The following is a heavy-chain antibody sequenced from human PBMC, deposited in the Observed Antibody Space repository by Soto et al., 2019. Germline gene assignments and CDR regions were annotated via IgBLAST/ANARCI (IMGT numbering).Heavy chain of an antibody. V-gene: IGHV1-18*01. Sequence: QVQLVQSGAEVKKPGASVKVSCKASGYTFSNYGISWVRQGPGQGLEWMGWISGYNGNTHYEEKVQDRIKMTTDTSTSTTYLELRSLRSDDTAVYFCARDPGFGFVYSYAFAMDVWGQGTTVTVSS. D-gene: IGHD5-18*01. J-gene: IGHJ6*02. CDR2: ISGYNGNT. CDR3: ARDPGFGFVYSYAFAMDV. CDR1: GYTFSNYG.